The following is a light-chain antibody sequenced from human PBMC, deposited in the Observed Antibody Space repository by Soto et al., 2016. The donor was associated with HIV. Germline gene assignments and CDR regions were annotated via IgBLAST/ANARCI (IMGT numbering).Light chain of an antibody. Sequence: DIQMTQSPSTLSASVGDRVTITCRASQSINSWLAWYQQKAGKAPKLLIYKASSLESGVPSRFSGSGSGTEFTLTISSLQPDDFATYYCQQYNSYSRWTFGQGTKVEIK. V-gene: IGKV1-5*03. J-gene: IGKJ1*01. CDR1: QSINSW. CDR3: QQYNSYSRWT. CDR2: KAS.